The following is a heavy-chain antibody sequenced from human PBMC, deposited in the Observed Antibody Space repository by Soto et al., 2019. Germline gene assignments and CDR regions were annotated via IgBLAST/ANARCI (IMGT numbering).Heavy chain of an antibody. CDR3: AKESVLRFLEWLFTFDY. CDR2: ISGSGGST. D-gene: IGHD3-3*01. V-gene: IGHV3-23*01. CDR1: GFTFSSYA. J-gene: IGHJ4*02. Sequence: GGSLRLSCAASGFTFSSYAMSWVRQAPGKGLEWVSAISGSGGSTYYADSVKGRFTISRDNSKNTLYLQMNSLRAEDTAVYYCAKESVLRFLEWLFTFDYWGQGTLVTAS.